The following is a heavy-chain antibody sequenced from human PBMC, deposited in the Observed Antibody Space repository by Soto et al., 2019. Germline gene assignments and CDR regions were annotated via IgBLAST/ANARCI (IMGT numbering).Heavy chain of an antibody. CDR3: ARGGGVGVAGSAAFDM. J-gene: IGHJ3*02. V-gene: IGHV1-2*02. CDR2: INPATGAA. CDR1: GYPVTAYY. D-gene: IGHD3-3*01. Sequence: QLHLVQSGAVVKKPGASVTVSCSASGYPVTAYYMHWVRQAPGRGLEWMGGINPATGAAKYTQTFQGRVTKTRDTATRTVFMELGGLTSEDTGVFYCARGGGVGVAGSAAFDMWGQGTLVTVSS.